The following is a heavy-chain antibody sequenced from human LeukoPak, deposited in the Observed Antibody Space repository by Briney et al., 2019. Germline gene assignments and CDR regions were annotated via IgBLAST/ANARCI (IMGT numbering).Heavy chain of an antibody. CDR1: GGSISTSGYY. V-gene: IGHV4-39*07. CDR3: ARDGLTIFNWFDP. J-gene: IGHJ5*02. D-gene: IGHD3-9*01. CDR2: IYYSGST. Sequence: SETLSLTCTVSGGSISTSGYYWGWIRQPPGKGLEWIGSIYYSGSTYYNPSLKSRVTISVDTSKNQFSLKLSSVTAADTAVYYCARDGLTIFNWFDPWGQGTLVTVSS.